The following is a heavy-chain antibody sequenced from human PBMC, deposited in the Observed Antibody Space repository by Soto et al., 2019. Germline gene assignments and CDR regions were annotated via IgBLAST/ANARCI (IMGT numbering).Heavy chain of an antibody. CDR2: INAGYGNT. CDR1: GYRFRIYA. D-gene: IGHD7-27*01. V-gene: IGHV1-3*01. CDR3: ATETGDGTLDF. Sequence: SVKVSCKACGYRFRIYAMHWVRQAPGQRLEWMGWINAGYGNTKSSQKFQDRVTISRDTSARTAYMELTSLRSEDPAVYYCATETGDGTLDFWGQGTLVTSPQ. J-gene: IGHJ4*02.